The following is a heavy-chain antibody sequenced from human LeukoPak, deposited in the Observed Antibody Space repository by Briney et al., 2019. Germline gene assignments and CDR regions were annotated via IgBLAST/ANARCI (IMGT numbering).Heavy chain of an antibody. CDR3: ARAKIDIVVVVAATRPGWFDP. CDR1: GGSFSGYY. D-gene: IGHD2-15*01. V-gene: IGHV4-34*01. CDR2: INHSGST. J-gene: IGHJ5*02. Sequence: SETLSLTCAVYGGSFSGYYWSWIRQPPGKGLEWIGEINHSGSTNYNPSLKSRVTISVDTSKNQFSLKLSSVTAADTAVYYCARAKIDIVVVVAATRPGWFDPWGQGTLVTVSS.